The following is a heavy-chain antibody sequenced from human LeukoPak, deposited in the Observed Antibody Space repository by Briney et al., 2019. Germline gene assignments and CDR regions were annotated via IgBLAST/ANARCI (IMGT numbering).Heavy chain of an antibody. CDR1: GFTFSGSA. Sequence: GGSLRLSCAASGFTFSGSAMHWVRQASGKGLEWVGRIRSKANSYATAYAASVKGRFTISRDDSKNTAYLQMNSLKTEDTAVYYCAKSSPPPLGYWGQGTLVTVSS. CDR2: IRSKANSYAT. CDR3: AKSSPPPLGY. J-gene: IGHJ4*02. V-gene: IGHV3-73*01.